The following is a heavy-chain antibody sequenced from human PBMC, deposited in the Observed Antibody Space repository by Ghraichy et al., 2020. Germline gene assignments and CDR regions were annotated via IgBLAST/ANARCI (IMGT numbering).Heavy chain of an antibody. J-gene: IGHJ4*02. V-gene: IGHV4-39*07. CDR2: IHYSGST. CDR1: GGYMSSGNYY. D-gene: IGHD3-22*01. CDR3: VYFFSYDGSGYYYFSY. Sequence: SETLSLTCPVYGGYMSSGNYYWGWLRQPPGMGLEWIGCIHYSGSTYYNPSLKSRDAISVDTSKNHFSLKLSSVTAADTAVYHFVYFFSYDGSGYYYFSYLGQGTLVTVSA.